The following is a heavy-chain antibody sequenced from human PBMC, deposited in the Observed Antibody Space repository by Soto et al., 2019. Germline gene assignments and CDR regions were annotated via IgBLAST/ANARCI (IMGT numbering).Heavy chain of an antibody. D-gene: IGHD3-10*01. CDR1: GFTFSAFG. CDR3: AKDFKISGGHYGSLNYYYAMDV. Sequence: SLRLSCEASGFTFSAFGMHWVRQAPGKGLEWVAIISYDGILKYYADPVKGRFTISRDTSKSALYLQMNSLRPEDTAVYYCAKDFKISGGHYGSLNYYYAMDVWGQGTTVTVSS. CDR2: ISYDGILK. J-gene: IGHJ6*02. V-gene: IGHV3-30*18.